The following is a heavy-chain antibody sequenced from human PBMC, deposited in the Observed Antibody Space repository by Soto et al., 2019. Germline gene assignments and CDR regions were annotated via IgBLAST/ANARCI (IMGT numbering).Heavy chain of an antibody. D-gene: IGHD3-10*01. Sequence: QVQLVQSGAEVKKPGSSVKVSCKASGGTFSSYAISWVRQAPGLGLEWMGGTIPIVGTANYAQKFQGRVTITADKSTSTAYMELSSLRAEDTAVYYCARAWRYYYGSGSYNYWGQGTLVTVSS. J-gene: IGHJ4*02. CDR2: TIPIVGTA. CDR1: GGTFSSYA. V-gene: IGHV1-69*06. CDR3: ARAWRYYYGSGSYNY.